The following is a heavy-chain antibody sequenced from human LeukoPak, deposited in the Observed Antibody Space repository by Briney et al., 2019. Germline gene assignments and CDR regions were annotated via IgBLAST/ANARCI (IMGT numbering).Heavy chain of an antibody. J-gene: IGHJ6*04. D-gene: IGHD2-8*01. CDR2: FIPVLGTA. CDR1: GGTFSDYA. Sequence: GASVEVSCKASGGTFSDYALNWVRQAPGQGLEWMGVFIPVLGTANSTQNFQDRVSITADISTHTVYMELSSLKSEDTAVYFCAGIPVFGVVLHQEPVWGKGTTVTVSS. CDR3: AGIPVFGVVLHQEPV. V-gene: IGHV1-69*06.